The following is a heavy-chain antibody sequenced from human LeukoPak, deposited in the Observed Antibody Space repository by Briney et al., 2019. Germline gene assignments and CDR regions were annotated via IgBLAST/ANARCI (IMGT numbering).Heavy chain of an antibody. CDR2: IYTSGTT. V-gene: IGHV4-4*07. D-gene: IGHD5-18*01. CDR1: GDSISPYY. J-gene: IGHJ3*02. Sequence: PSETLSPTCSVSGDSISPYYWSWIRQPAGKGLEWIGRIYTSGTTYYNPSLKSRVTFSLDTSKNHFSLKLTSVTAADTAVYYCATKTAPPRRVDSSDIWGQGTMVTVSS. CDR3: ATKTAPPRRVDSSDI.